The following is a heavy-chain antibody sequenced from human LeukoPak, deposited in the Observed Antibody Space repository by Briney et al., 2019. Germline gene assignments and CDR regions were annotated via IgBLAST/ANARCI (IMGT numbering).Heavy chain of an antibody. CDR3: ARDTLRYYDSSGYFQH. CDR2: ISSSSSYI. D-gene: IGHD3-22*01. CDR1: GFTFSSYS. J-gene: IGHJ1*01. V-gene: IGHV3-21*01. Sequence: GGSLRLSCAASGFTFSSYSMNWVRQAPGKGLEWVSSISSSSSYIYYADSVKGRFTISRDNAKNSLYLQMNSLRAEDTAVHYCARDTLRYYDSSGYFQHWGQGTLVTVSS.